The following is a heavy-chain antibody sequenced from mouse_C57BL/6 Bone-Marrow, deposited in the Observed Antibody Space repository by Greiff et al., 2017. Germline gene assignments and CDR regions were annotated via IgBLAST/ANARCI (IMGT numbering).Heavy chain of an antibody. CDR2: IRSKSSNYAN. CDR3: VRDGSNWYFEV. J-gene: IGHJ1*03. V-gene: IGHV10-3*01. Sequence: EVQVVESGGGLVQPKGSLKLSCAASGFTFNTYAMHWVRQAPGKGLEWVARIRSKSSNYANYYADSVKDRFTISRDDSQSMLYLQMNNLKTEDTAMDYCVRDGSNWYFEVWGTGTTVTVSS. D-gene: IGHD4-1*01. CDR1: GFTFNTYA.